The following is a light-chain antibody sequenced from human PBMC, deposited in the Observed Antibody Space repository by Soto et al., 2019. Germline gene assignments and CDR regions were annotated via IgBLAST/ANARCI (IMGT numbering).Light chain of an antibody. CDR1: QSISSSY. CDR3: QYYSSPFWT. V-gene: IGKV3-20*01. Sequence: EIVLTQSPGTLSLSPGERTTLSCRASQSISSSYLAWYQQKPGQAPRLLVYGASSRATGIPDRFSGSGSGTDFTLTISRLEPEDFALYYRQYYSSPFWTLGQWTKGDI. CDR2: GAS. J-gene: IGKJ1*01.